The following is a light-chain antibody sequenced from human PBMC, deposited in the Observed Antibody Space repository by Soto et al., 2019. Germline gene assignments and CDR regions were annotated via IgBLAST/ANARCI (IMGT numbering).Light chain of an antibody. J-gene: IGKJ3*01. Sequence: EIVLTQSPGTLSFSPGERATLTCRASQSVSSSYLAWFQQKPGQAPRLLIYGASSRATGIPDRFSGSGSGTDFTLTISSLEPEDFAVYYCQQYGNAPFTFGPGTKLDIK. V-gene: IGKV3-20*01. CDR3: QQYGNAPFT. CDR1: QSVSSSY. CDR2: GAS.